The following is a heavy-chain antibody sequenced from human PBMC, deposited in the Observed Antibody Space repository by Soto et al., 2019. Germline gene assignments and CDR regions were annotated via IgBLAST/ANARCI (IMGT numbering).Heavy chain of an antibody. D-gene: IGHD3-3*01. CDR1: GFTFSSYG. J-gene: IGHJ4*02. CDR2: IWYDGSNK. Sequence: GGSLRLSCAASGFTFSSYGMHWVRQAPGKGLEWVAVIWYDGSNKYYADSVKGRFTISRDNSKNTLYLQMNSLRAEDTAVYYCARDSRYYDFWSGYYTYYFDYWGQGT. V-gene: IGHV3-33*01. CDR3: ARDSRYYDFWSGYYTYYFDY.